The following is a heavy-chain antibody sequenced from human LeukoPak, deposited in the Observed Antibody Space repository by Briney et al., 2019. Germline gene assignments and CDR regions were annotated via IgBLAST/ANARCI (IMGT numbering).Heavy chain of an antibody. CDR3: ARSPDYGDYPYYFDY. D-gene: IGHD4-17*01. V-gene: IGHV1-46*01. Sequence: ASVKVSCKASGYTFTSYYMHWVRQAPGQGLEWMGIINPSGGSTSYAQKFQGRVTMTTDTSTSTAYMELRSLRSDDTAVYYCARSPDYGDYPYYFDYWGQGTLVTVSS. CDR2: INPSGGST. J-gene: IGHJ4*02. CDR1: GYTFTSYY.